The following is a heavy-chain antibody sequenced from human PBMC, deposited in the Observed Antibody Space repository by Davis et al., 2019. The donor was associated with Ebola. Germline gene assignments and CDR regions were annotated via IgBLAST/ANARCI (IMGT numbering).Heavy chain of an antibody. CDR1: GGSISSYY. D-gene: IGHD4-11*01. J-gene: IGHJ6*02. Sequence: MPSETLSLTCTVSGGSISSYYWGWIRQPPGKGLEWIGSIYYSGSTNYNPSPKSRVTISVDTSKNQFSLKLSSVTATDTAVHYCARARGVTTIDYYYGMDVWGQGTTVTVSS. CDR3: ARARGVTTIDYYYGMDV. CDR2: IYYSGST. V-gene: IGHV4-59*01.